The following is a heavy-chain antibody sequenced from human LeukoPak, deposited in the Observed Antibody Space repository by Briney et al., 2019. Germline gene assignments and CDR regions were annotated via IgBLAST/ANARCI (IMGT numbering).Heavy chain of an antibody. CDR2: MNPKSGNT. CDR1: GYTFTNHD. Sequence: ASVKVSCKASGYTFTNHDINWVRQASGQGLEWMGWMNPKSGNTGYLQKFQGRVTMTRDTSISTAYMELSSLRSEDTAVYYCARTVVVAATADYWGQGTLVTVSS. CDR3: ARTVVVAATADY. D-gene: IGHD2-15*01. J-gene: IGHJ4*02. V-gene: IGHV1-8*01.